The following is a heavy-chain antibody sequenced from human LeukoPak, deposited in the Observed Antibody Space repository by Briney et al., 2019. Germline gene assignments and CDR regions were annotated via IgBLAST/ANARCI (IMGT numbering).Heavy chain of an antibody. V-gene: IGHV3-43*02. Sequence: PGGSLRLSCAASGFTFDDYAMHWVRQAPGKGLEWVSLISGDGGSTYYADSVKGRFTISRDNSKNSLYLQMNSLRTEDTALYYCARGVTVGCSGGSCVRYWSGWFDPWGQGTLVTVSS. CDR1: GFTFDDYA. CDR2: ISGDGGST. D-gene: IGHD2-15*01. CDR3: ARGVTVGCSGGSCVRYWSGWFDP. J-gene: IGHJ5*02.